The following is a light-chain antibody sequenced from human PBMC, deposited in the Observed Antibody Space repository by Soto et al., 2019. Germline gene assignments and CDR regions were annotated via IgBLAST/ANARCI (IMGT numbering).Light chain of an antibody. CDR2: AAS. V-gene: IGKV1D-12*01. CDR1: QGISSR. J-gene: IGKJ1*01. Sequence: DIQMTQSPSSVSASVGDRVTITCRASQGISSRLAWYQQKPGKAPTLLIYAASSLQSGVPSRFSGSGSGTDFTLTISSLEPEDFAAYFCQQDNSLPWTFGQGTKVEIK. CDR3: QQDNSLPWT.